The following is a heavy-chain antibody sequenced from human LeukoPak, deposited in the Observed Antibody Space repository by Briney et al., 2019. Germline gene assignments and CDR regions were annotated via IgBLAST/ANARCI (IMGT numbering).Heavy chain of an antibody. CDR3: ARSPSIGEYSSTQPDY. V-gene: IGHV1-18*01. CDR1: GYTFTSYG. Sequence: GASVKVSCKASGYTFTSYGISWVRQAPGQGLEWMGWISAYNGNTNYAQKLQGRVTMTTDTSTSTAYMELRSLRSDDTAVYYCARSPSIGEYSSTQPDYWGQGTLVTVSS. D-gene: IGHD6-6*01. J-gene: IGHJ4*02. CDR2: ISAYNGNT.